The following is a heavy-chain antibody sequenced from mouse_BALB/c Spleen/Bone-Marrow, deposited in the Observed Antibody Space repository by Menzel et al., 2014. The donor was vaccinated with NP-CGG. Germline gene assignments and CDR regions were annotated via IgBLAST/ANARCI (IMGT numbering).Heavy chain of an antibody. J-gene: IGHJ4*01. Sequence: QVQLKQSGAELVKPGASVKLSCKASGYTFTSYYLYWVKQRPGQGLERIGEINPSNGGTNFNEMFKSKASLTVDKSSSTAYMQLIRLTSEDAALYYRTRRCLLSDYYTRDYWGQGTPVPVS. CDR2: INPSNGGT. V-gene: IGHV1S81*02. CDR1: GYTFTSYY. CDR3: TRRCLLSDYYTRDY. D-gene: IGHD2-10*01.